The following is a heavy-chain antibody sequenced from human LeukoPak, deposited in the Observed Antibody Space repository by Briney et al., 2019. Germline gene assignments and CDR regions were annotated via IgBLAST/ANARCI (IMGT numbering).Heavy chain of an antibody. V-gene: IGHV3-48*04. D-gene: IGHD6-19*01. CDR1: GFTFSYYN. Sequence: PGGSLRLSCAASGFTFSYYNMNWVRQAPGQGLEWVSYISSSSSIIYYADSVKGRFTISRDNAKNSLYLQMNSLRAEDTAVYYCARDLAEGWVAGNPLDYWGQGTLVTVSS. J-gene: IGHJ4*02. CDR3: ARDLAEGWVAGNPLDY. CDR2: ISSSSSII.